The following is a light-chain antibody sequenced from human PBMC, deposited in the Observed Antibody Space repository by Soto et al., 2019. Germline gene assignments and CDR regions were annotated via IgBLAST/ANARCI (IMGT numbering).Light chain of an antibody. J-gene: IGKJ5*01. CDR2: GAS. Sequence: EIVMTQSPASLSASPGERITLSCKASQSIANNLAWHQQKPGQAPRLLIYGASSRATGIPDRFSGSGSGTDFTLTISSLEPEDFAVYYCQQRSNWPPITFGQGTRLEIK. CDR1: QSIANN. CDR3: QQRSNWPPIT. V-gene: IGKV3-11*01.